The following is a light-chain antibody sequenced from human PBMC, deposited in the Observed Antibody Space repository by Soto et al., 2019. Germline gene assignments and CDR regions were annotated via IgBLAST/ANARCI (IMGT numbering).Light chain of an antibody. CDR3: YSYVNSNTLV. Sequence: QSALTQPASVSGSPGQSITISCAGSSGDGGNYNLVSWYQQHPGKAPKLIVYEALKRPLGISDRFSGSKSDNTASLTISGLQAEDEGDYYCYSYVNSNTLVFGGGTKLTVL. CDR1: SGDGGNYNL. J-gene: IGLJ2*01. CDR2: EAL. V-gene: IGLV2-23*01.